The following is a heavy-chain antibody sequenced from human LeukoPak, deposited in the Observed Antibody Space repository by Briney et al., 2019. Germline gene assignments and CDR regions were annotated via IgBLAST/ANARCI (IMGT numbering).Heavy chain of an antibody. Sequence: SETLSLTCTVSGGPMRSYYWTWIRQAPGKGREWIGYIYYSGSTYYNPSLKSRVTISVDTSKNQFSLKLSSVTAADTAVYYCARPSDGGFDPWGQGTLVTVSS. CDR1: GGPMRSYY. CDR3: ARPSDGGFDP. V-gene: IGHV4-59*08. CDR2: IYYSGST. J-gene: IGHJ5*02.